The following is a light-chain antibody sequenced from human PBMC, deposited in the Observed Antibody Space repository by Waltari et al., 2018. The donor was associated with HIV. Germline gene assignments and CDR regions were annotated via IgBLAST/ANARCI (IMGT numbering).Light chain of an antibody. CDR3: QVGDRSSAQVI. J-gene: IGLJ2*01. Sequence: SYELTQPHSVSVAPGQTAMITCGGNNIESKSVQWYQQKPGQAPVLVIYFDLDRTSGIPERFSGSVSGNTATRTISRVDAGDEADYYCQVGDRSSAQVIFGGGTKLAVL. V-gene: IGLV3-21*04. CDR1: NIESKS. CDR2: FDL.